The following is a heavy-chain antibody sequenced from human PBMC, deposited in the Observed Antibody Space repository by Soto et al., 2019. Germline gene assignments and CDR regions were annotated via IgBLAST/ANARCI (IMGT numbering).Heavy chain of an antibody. CDR3: ARDFSVVATRSEGNWFDP. CDR2: IIPIFGTA. J-gene: IGHJ5*02. D-gene: IGHD5-12*01. CDR1: GGTFSSYA. Sequence: QVQLVQSGAEVKKPGSSVKVSCKASGGTFSSYAISWVRQAPGQGLEWMGGIIPIFGTANYAQKFQGSVTITADEFTSTAYMELRRLRSEDTAVYYCARDFSVVATRSEGNWFDPWGQGTLVTVSS. V-gene: IGHV1-69*01.